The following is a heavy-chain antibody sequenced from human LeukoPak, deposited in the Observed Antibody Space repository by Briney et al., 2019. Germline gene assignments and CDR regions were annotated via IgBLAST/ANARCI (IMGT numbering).Heavy chain of an antibody. J-gene: IGHJ1*01. D-gene: IGHD3-22*01. Sequence: ASVKVSRKASGYTFTGYYMHRVRQAPGQGLEWMGWINPNSGGTNYAQKFQGRVTMTRDTSISTAYMELSRLRSDDTAVYYCARTTDPSFYYDSSGWHRAEYFQHWGQGTLVTVSS. CDR1: GYTFTGYY. CDR3: ARTTDPSFYYDSSGWHRAEYFQH. V-gene: IGHV1-2*02. CDR2: INPNSGGT.